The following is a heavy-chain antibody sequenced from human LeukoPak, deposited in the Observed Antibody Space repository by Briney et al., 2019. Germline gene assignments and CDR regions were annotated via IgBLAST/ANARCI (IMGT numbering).Heavy chain of an antibody. J-gene: IGHJ5*02. D-gene: IGHD3-10*01. CDR1: GGSLSGDY. CDR3: ARGFGNVRGVA. CDR2: INHGGYT. Sequence: SETLSLTCAVYGGSLSGDYWSWIRQPPGKGLEWIGEINHGGYTNYNPSLKSRVTISVDTSKNRFSLKLSSVTAADTAAYYCARGFGNVRGVAWGQGTLVTVSS. V-gene: IGHV4-34*01.